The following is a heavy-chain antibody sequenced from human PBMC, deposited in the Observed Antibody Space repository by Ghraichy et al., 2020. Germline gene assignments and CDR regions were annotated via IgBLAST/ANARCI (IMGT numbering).Heavy chain of an antibody. CDR1: GASINATAYF. CDR3: ARANSSGRSLFDS. CDR2: VSHRGDT. D-gene: IGHD3-10*01. J-gene: IGHJ4*02. Sequence: SLNISCTVSGASINATAYFWHWVRHHPAKGLEWIGYVSHRGDTYFNPPLKSRLIISMDTSQNRFSLDLYSVSAADSAAYYCARANSSGRSLFDSWGRGALVTVSS. V-gene: IGHV4-31*03.